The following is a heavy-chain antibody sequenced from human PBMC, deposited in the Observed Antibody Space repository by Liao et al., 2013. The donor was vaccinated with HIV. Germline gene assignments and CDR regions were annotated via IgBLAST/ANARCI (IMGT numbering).Heavy chain of an antibody. CDR1: GGSISSNS. J-gene: IGHJ4*02. CDR2: IYSSGST. V-gene: IGHV4-59*01. CDR3: ARGDTAPDS. D-gene: IGHD5-18*01. Sequence: QVQLQESGPGLVKPSETLSLTCTVSGGSISSNSWSWIRQPPGKGLEWIGYIYSSGSTNYNPSLKSRVTMSVDTSKNHFSLKVKSVTAADTAVYYCARGDTAPDSWGQGTLVTVSS.